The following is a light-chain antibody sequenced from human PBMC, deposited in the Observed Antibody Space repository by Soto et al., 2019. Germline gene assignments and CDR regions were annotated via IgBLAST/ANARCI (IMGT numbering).Light chain of an antibody. CDR2: DTS. V-gene: IGKV3D-11*02. Sequence: EIVMTQSPATLSVSPWETATLSCRASQTLTTNLAWYQQKPGQAPRLLIFDTSNRATGIPARFSGSGAGTDYTLSISSLEPEDFAVYYCRQRLSWPITFGQGTRLEIK. CDR3: RQRLSWPIT. J-gene: IGKJ5*01. CDR1: QTLTTN.